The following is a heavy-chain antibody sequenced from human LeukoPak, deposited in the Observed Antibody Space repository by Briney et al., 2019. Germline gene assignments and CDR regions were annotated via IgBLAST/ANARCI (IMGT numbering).Heavy chain of an antibody. CDR2: IYSGGST. J-gene: IGHJ4*02. CDR3: ATGTYGSGSYGIFDQ. V-gene: IGHV3-53*01. Sequence: PGGSLRLSCAASGFTVSSNYMSWVRQAPGKGLEWVSVIYSGGSTYYADSVKGRFTISRDNSKNTLYLQINSLRAEDTAVYYCATGTYGSGSYGIFDQWGQGTLVTVSS. D-gene: IGHD3-10*01. CDR1: GFTVSSNY.